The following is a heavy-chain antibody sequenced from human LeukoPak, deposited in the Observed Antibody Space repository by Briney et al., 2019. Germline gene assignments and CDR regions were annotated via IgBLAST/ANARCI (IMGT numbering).Heavy chain of an antibody. CDR2: IYGGGTT. Sequence: AGGSLRISCAASGFTFSSYSMTWVRQAPGKALEWVSNIYGGGTTFYADSVKGRFTISKDNSKNTVYLQMNRLRVEDTAVYYCARSRIHDSSGHLHFDYWGQGTLVTVSS. J-gene: IGHJ4*02. V-gene: IGHV3-66*01. CDR1: GFTFSSYS. CDR3: ARSRIHDSSGHLHFDY. D-gene: IGHD5-12*01.